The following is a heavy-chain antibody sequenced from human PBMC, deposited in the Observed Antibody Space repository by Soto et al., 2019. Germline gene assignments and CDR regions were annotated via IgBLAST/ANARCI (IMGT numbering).Heavy chain of an antibody. CDR3: ARNWNLALVPAAYFDS. D-gene: IGHD2-2*01. CDR2: VYYTGTT. J-gene: IGHJ4*02. V-gene: IGHV4-39*01. Sequence: XETLSLTCTVSNFSVLTSIYYWAWIRQPPGKGLEWVGTVYYTGTTYYNPSLQSRVTISIDTSKNQFSLNLNSVTAADTAVYYCARNWNLALVPAAYFDSWGQGTLVTRLL. CDR1: NFSVLTSIYY.